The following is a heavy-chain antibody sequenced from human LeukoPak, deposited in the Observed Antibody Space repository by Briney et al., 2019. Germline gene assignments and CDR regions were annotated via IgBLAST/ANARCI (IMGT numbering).Heavy chain of an antibody. J-gene: IGHJ6*03. CDR2: MNDSRST. CDR3: ARVGGSWVATKWDYYYYYMDV. D-gene: IGHD5-12*01. CDR1: GGSFSGYY. Sequence: PSETLSLTCAVYGGSFSGYYWSWIRQPPGKGLEWIGEMNDSRSTNYNPSLKSRVTISVDTSKNQFSLKLSSVTAADTAVYYCARVGGSWVATKWDYYYYYMDVWGKGTTVTVSS. V-gene: IGHV4-34*01.